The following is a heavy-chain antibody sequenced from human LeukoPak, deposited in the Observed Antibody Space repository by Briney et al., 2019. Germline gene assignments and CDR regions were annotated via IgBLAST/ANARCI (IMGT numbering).Heavy chain of an antibody. Sequence: PGGSLRLSCTASGFTFSSCAISWLRQAPGKGLEWLSGISSSGSLTYYVDSVKGRFTISRDNSRNTVFLQVNSLRAEDTAVYYCAKDLGGNSYFEYWGQGTLVTVSS. J-gene: IGHJ4*02. CDR2: ISSSGSLT. CDR1: GFTFSSCA. CDR3: AKDLGGNSYFEY. D-gene: IGHD4-23*01. V-gene: IGHV3-23*01.